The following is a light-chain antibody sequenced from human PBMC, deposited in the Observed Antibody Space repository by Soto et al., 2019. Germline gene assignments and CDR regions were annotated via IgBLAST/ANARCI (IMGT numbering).Light chain of an antibody. CDR1: HSVATN. V-gene: IGKV3-15*01. CDR3: QQHNHWPS. J-gene: IGKJ2*01. CDR2: SAS. Sequence: EIVMTQSPATLSVSPGERATLSCRASHSVATNVAWYQQKPGQAPRLLMSSASTRATGTPARFSGSGCGTEFTLTISCLQSQDIAVYYCQQHNHWPSFCQGSNLESK.